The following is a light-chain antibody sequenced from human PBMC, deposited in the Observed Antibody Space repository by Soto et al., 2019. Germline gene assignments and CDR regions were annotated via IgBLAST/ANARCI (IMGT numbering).Light chain of an antibody. CDR3: ALYVGSGTVV. J-gene: IGLJ2*01. Sequence: QTVVTQEPSFSVSPGGTVILTCGLTSGSVSTSSYPSWYQQSPGLAPRTLIYNTTTRSSGVPDRFSGSILGNNAALTITGDSADDEYDYLCALYVGSGTVVFGGGTKLTVL. CDR1: SGSVSTSSY. V-gene: IGLV8-61*01. CDR2: NTT.